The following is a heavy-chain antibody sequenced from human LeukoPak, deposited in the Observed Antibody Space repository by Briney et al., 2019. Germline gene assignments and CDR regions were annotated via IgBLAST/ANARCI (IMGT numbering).Heavy chain of an antibody. J-gene: IGHJ4*02. CDR1: GYTFTSYA. V-gene: IGHV1-3*01. CDR2: INAGNGNT. CDR3: ARDKRIGSEVASGDFLY. D-gene: IGHD4-17*01. Sequence: ASVKVSCKASGYTFTSYAMHWVRQAPGQRLEWMGWINAGNGNTKYSQKFQGRVTITRDTSASTAYMELSSLRSEDTAVYCCARDKRIGSEVASGDFLYWGQGTPVTVSS.